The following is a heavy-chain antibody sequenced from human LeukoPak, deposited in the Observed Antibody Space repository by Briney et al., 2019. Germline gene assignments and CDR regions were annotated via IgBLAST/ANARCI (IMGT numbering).Heavy chain of an antibody. CDR1: GFTFSGYA. V-gene: IGHV3-23*01. J-gene: IGHJ1*01. Sequence: GGSLRLSCAASGFTFSGYAMSWVRQAPGKGLEWVSAISGSGGSTYYADSVKGRFTISRDNSKNTLYLQMNSLRAEDTAVYYCAKDPTDLSGWCASAYFQHWGQGTLVTVSS. D-gene: IGHD6-19*01. CDR2: ISGSGGST. CDR3: AKDPTDLSGWCASAYFQH.